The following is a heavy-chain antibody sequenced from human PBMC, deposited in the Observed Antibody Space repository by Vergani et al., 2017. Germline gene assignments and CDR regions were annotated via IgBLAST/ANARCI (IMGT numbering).Heavy chain of an antibody. J-gene: IGHJ4*02. V-gene: IGHV3-30*02. CDR2: IQFDGSNQ. D-gene: IGHD3-16*01. CDR1: GFTLSNYD. CDR3: AKHFRGWGIDY. Sequence: QVQLVESGGGVVQRGGSLRLSCETSGFTLSNYDMQWIRQGPGKGLEFVAFIQFDGSNQYYADSVKGRFTLSRDFSKNTLYLQMNSRRTDDTATYYCAKHFRGWGIDYWGQGTQVIVSS.